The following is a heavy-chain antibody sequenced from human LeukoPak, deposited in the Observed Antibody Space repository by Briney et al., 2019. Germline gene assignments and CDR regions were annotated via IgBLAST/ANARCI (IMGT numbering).Heavy chain of an antibody. J-gene: IGHJ6*02. CDR2: IYHSGIT. V-gene: IGHV4-30-2*01. Sequence: SETLSLTCAVSGGSISSGGYSWSWIRQPPGKGLECLGYIYHSGITYYNPSLKSRVTISVDTSKNQFSLKLSSVTAAVTAVYYCARDLGYSSYYYYGMDVWGQGTTVTVSS. CDR3: ARDLGYSSYYYYGMDV. CDR1: GGSISSGGYS. D-gene: IGHD6-19*01.